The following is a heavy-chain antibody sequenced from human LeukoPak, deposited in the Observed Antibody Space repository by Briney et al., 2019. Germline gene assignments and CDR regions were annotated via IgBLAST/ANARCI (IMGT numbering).Heavy chain of an antibody. V-gene: IGHV3-48*01. CDR3: ARDYYDSSGYYP. Sequence: GGSLRLSCAASGFTFSSYSMNWVRQAPGKGLEWVSYISSNSSTIYYADSVKGRFTISRDNAKNSLYLQMNSLRAEDTAVYYCARDYYDSSGYYPWGQGTLVTVSS. J-gene: IGHJ5*02. D-gene: IGHD3-22*01. CDR1: GFTFSSYS. CDR2: ISSNSSTI.